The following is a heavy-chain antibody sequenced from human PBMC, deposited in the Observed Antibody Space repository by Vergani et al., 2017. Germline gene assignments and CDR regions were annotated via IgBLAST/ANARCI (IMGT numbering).Heavy chain of an antibody. Sequence: QVQLQQWGAGLLKPSETLSLTCAVYGGSFSGYYWSWIRQPPGKGLEWIGEINHSGSTNYNPSLKSRVHISVDTSKNQFSLKLSSVTAADTAVYYCARLPEYCSGGSCYAVYYMDVWGKGTTVTVSS. CDR1: GGSFSGYY. CDR2: INHSGST. V-gene: IGHV4-34*01. J-gene: IGHJ6*03. CDR3: ARLPEYCSGGSCYAVYYMDV. D-gene: IGHD2-15*01.